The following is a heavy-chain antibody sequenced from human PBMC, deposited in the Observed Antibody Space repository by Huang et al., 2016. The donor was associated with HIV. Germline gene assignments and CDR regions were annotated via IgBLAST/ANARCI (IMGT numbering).Heavy chain of an antibody. CDR3: ARDPRIQSWLNFFDY. CDR1: GFSISSYW. Sequence: EVQLVESGGGLVQPGGSLRLSCAASGFSISSYWMHWVRQAPGKGRWWGSRINSDGSSTSSADSGKGRFTISRDNAKNTLYLQMNSLRAEDTAVYYCARDPRIQSWLNFFDYWGQGTLVSVSS. J-gene: IGHJ4*02. D-gene: IGHD3-22*01. CDR2: INSDGSST. V-gene: IGHV3-74*01.